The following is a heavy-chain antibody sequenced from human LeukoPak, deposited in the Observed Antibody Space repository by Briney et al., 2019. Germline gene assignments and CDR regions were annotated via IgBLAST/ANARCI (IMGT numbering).Heavy chain of an antibody. CDR3: ATLVITMVRGVILYNWFDP. CDR1: DGSFSGYY. Sequence: PSETLSLTCAVYDGSFSGYYWSWIRQPPGKGLEWTGEINHSGSTNYNPSLKSRVTISVDTSKNQFSLKLSSVTAADTAVYYCATLVITMVRGVILYNWFDPWGQGTLVTVSS. CDR2: INHSGST. V-gene: IGHV4-34*01. J-gene: IGHJ5*02. D-gene: IGHD3-10*01.